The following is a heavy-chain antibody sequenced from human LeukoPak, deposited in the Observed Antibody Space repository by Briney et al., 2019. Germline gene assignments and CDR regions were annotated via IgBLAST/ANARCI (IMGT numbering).Heavy chain of an antibody. V-gene: IGHV3-20*04. CDR1: GFTFDDYG. D-gene: IGHD1-26*01. Sequence: GGSLRLSCAASGFTFDDYGMSWVRQAPGKGLEWVSGINWNGGSTGYADSVKGRFTISRDNAKNSLYLQMNSLRAEDTALYYCARGSGGADRPSRFDYWGQGTLVTVSS. J-gene: IGHJ4*02. CDR3: ARGSGGADRPSRFDY. CDR2: INWNGGST.